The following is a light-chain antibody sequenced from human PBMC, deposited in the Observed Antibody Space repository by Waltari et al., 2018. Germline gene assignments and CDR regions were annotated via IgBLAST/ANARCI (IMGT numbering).Light chain of an antibody. Sequence: QSVVTQEPSFSVSPGGTVTLTCGLSSGSVSTSYYPSWYQQTPGRPPRTLIYNTNTRSSGVPDRFSGSILGNKAALTITGAQADDESDYYCVLYMTSGISVFGGGT. CDR3: VLYMTSGISV. V-gene: IGLV8-61*01. J-gene: IGLJ3*02. CDR2: NTN. CDR1: SGSVSTSYY.